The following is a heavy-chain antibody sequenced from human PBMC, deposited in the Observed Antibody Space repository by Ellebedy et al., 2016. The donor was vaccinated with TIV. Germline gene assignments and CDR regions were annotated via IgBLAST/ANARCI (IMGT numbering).Heavy chain of an antibody. J-gene: IGHJ3*02. Sequence: ASVKVSCKASGGTFSSYAISWVRQAPGQGLEWMGWINAYNGNTNYAQKLQGRVTMTTDTSTSTAYMELRSLRSDDTAVYYCARHSGSYLDAFDIWGQGTMVTVSS. CDR2: INAYNGNT. V-gene: IGHV1-18*01. CDR3: ARHSGSYLDAFDI. CDR1: GGTFSSYA. D-gene: IGHD1-26*01.